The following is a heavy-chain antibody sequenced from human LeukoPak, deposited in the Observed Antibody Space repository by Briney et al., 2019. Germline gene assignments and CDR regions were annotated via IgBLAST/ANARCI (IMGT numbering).Heavy chain of an antibody. CDR1: GGSFSGYY. CDR3: ASIAVAGSPSFDY. CDR2: INHSGST. Sequence: PSETLSLTCAVYGGSFSGYYWSWIRQPPGKGLEWIGEINHSGSTNYNPSLKSRVTISVDTSKNQFSLKLGSVTAADTAVYYCASIAVAGSPSFDYWGQGTLVTVSS. J-gene: IGHJ4*02. D-gene: IGHD6-19*01. V-gene: IGHV4-34*01.